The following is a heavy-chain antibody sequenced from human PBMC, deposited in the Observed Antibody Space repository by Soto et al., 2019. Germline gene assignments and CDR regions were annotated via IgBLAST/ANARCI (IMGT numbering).Heavy chain of an antibody. CDR1: GGSFSGYY. J-gene: IGHJ4*02. Sequence: SETLSLTCAVYGGSFSGYYWSWIRQPPGKGLEWIGEINHSGSTNYNPSLKSRVTISVDTSKNQFSLKLSSVTAADTAVYYCARGLATVTPVDYWGQGTLVTVSS. V-gene: IGHV4-34*01. CDR3: ARGLATVTPVDY. D-gene: IGHD4-17*01. CDR2: INHSGST.